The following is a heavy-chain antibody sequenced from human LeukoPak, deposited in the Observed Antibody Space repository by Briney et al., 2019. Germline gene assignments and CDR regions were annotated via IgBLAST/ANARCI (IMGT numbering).Heavy chain of an antibody. CDR3: ARSPYFYDSSGYYRMYYFDY. CDR2: IYYSGST. J-gene: IGHJ4*02. D-gene: IGHD3-22*01. V-gene: IGHV4-39*07. Sequence: PSETLSLTCTVSGGSISSSNYYWGWIRQPPGKGLEWIGSIYYSGSTYYNPSLKSRVTISVDTSKNQFSLKLSSVTAADTAVYYCARSPYFYDSSGYYRMYYFDYWGQGTLVTVSS. CDR1: GGSISSSNYY.